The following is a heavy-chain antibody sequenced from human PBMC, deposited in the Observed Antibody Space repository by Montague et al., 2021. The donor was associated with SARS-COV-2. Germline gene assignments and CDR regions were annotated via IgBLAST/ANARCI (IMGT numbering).Heavy chain of an antibody. CDR3: ARVTTGVLRYFDWVTQEVPRDFDY. CDR2: INHYGST. CDR1: GGSFSGYY. J-gene: IGHJ4*02. Sequence: SETLSLTCAVYGGSFSGYYWSWIRQPPGKGLDWIGEINHYGSTNYNPSLKSRVTISLDTSKSQFSLKLSSVTAADTAVYYCARVTTGVLRYFDWVTQEVPRDFDYWGQGTLVTVSS. D-gene: IGHD3-9*01. V-gene: IGHV4-34*01.